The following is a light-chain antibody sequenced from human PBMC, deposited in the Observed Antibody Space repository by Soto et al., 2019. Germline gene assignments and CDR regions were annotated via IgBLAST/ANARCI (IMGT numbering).Light chain of an antibody. CDR2: AAS. CDR1: QSISSY. CDR3: QQSYSTPPNT. J-gene: IGKJ2*01. V-gene: IGKV1-39*01. Sequence: EIQMTQSPSSLSASVGDRVTITCRASQSISSYLNWYQQKPGKAPKLLIYAASSLQSGVPSRFSGSGSGTDFTLTISSLQPEDFATYYCQQSYSTPPNTFGQGTKVDIK.